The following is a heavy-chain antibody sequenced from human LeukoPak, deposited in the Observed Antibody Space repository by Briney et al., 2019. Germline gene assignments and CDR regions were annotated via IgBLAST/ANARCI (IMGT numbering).Heavy chain of an antibody. CDR3: ARGTTYYDFWRGYHNYYYYGMDV. D-gene: IGHD3-3*01. V-gene: IGHV1-69*13. Sequence: ASVKVSCKASGGTFSSYAISWVRQAPGQGLEWMGGIIPIFGTANYAQKFQGRVTITADESTSTAYMELSSLRSEDTAVYYCARGTTYYDFWRGYHNYYYYGMDVWGQGTTVTVSS. J-gene: IGHJ6*02. CDR2: IIPIFGTA. CDR1: GGTFSSYA.